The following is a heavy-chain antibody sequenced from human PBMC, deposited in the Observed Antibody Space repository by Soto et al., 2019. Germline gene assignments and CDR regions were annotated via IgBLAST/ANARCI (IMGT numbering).Heavy chain of an antibody. V-gene: IGHV3-23*01. CDR3: ASYCSGGSCYAY. D-gene: IGHD2-15*01. J-gene: IGHJ4*02. CDR1: GFTFSSYA. Sequence: GGSLRLSCAASGFTFSSYAMSWVRQAPGKGLEWVSVISGSGGSTYYADSVKGRFTISRDNSKNTLYLQMNSLRAEDTAVYYCASYCSGGSCYAYWGQGTLVTVSS. CDR2: ISGSGGST.